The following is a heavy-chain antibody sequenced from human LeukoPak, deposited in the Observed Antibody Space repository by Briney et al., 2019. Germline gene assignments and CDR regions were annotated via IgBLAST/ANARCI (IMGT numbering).Heavy chain of an antibody. CDR3: ARPYYYGSGSYRPDAFDI. CDR1: GFTFSSYA. Sequence: GGSLRLSCAASGFTFSSYAMHWVRQAPGKGLEYVSAISSNGGSTYYANSVKGRFTISRDNSKDTLYLQMGSLRAEDMAVYYCARPYYYGSGSYRPDAFDIWGQGTMVTVSS. J-gene: IGHJ3*02. D-gene: IGHD3-10*01. CDR2: ISSNGGST. V-gene: IGHV3-64*01.